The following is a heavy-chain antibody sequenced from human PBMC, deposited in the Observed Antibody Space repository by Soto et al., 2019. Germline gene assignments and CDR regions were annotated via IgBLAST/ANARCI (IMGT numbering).Heavy chain of an antibody. CDR2: IFHGGST. V-gene: IGHV4-30-2*01. Sequence: SETLSLTCAISGAPITRGDYSWNWIRQPPGKGLEWIGYIFHGGSTYYNPSLRSRVTISVDRSRTPFSLKMSSVTAADTAVYYCARGRVVVPAAVMFYCLDPWGQGALVTVSS. J-gene: IGHJ5*02. CDR3: ARGRVVVPAAVMFYCLDP. D-gene: IGHD2-2*01. CDR1: GAPITRGDYS.